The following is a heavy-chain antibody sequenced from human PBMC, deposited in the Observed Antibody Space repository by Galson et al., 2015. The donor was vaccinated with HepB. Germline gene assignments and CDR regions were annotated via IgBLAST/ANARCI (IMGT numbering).Heavy chain of an antibody. Sequence: SLRLSCAVSGFAFNNFGMHWVRQAPGTGLEWVALISFDGSKTYYSDSVKGRFTVSRDNLKITVFLQMDNLRPEDTAVYYCVKGLYYLGSGPHLTDHWGQGTLVTVSS. CDR3: VKGLYYLGSGPHLTDH. CDR2: ISFDGSKT. CDR1: GFAFNNFG. D-gene: IGHD3-10*01. V-gene: IGHV3-30*18. J-gene: IGHJ4*02.